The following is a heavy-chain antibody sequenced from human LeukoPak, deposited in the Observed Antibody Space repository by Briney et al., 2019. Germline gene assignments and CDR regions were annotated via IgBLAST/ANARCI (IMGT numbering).Heavy chain of an antibody. D-gene: IGHD3-22*01. CDR2: MNPNSGNT. CDR1: GYTFTSYD. V-gene: IGHV1-8*01. Sequence: ASVKVSCKASGYTFTSYDINWVRQATGQGLEWMGWMNPNSGNTGYAQKFQGRVTMTRNTSISTAYMELSSLRSEDTAVYYCARGFTDCYYDSSGSQLLGYWGQGTLVTVSS. J-gene: IGHJ4*02. CDR3: ARGFTDCYYDSSGSQLLGY.